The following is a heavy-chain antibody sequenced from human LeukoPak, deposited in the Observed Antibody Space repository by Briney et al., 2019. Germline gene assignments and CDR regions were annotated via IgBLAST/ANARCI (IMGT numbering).Heavy chain of an antibody. CDR3: ARGANSLSWFDP. V-gene: IGHV5-51*01. Sequence: GESLKISCKGSGYTFTNYWIGWVRQMPGKGLEWMGIVHPEDSKITYSPSFQGQITISADRSINTAFLQWSSLKASDTAMYYCARGANSLSWFDPWGQGTLVTVFS. D-gene: IGHD1-1*01. CDR1: GYTFTNYW. J-gene: IGHJ5*02. CDR2: VHPEDSKI.